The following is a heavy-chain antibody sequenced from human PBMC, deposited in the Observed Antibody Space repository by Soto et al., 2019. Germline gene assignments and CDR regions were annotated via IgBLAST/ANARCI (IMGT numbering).Heavy chain of an antibody. Sequence: GGSLRLSCAASGFTFSSYHMNWVRQAPGKGLEWVSSITSSGVYYRDSVKGRFTISGDNAKNSLYLQMNSLRAEDTAVYYCARDPSGSGPDFDYWGQGILVTVSS. CDR1: GFTFSSYH. J-gene: IGHJ4*02. CDR2: ITSSGV. CDR3: ARDPSGSGPDFDY. V-gene: IGHV3-21*01. D-gene: IGHD3-10*01.